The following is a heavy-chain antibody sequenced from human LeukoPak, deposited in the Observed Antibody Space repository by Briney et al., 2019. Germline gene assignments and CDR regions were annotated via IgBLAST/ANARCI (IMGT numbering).Heavy chain of an antibody. CDR3: AKNRGDQFLFDY. V-gene: IGHV3-11*01. CDR2: LTSRSSGSTK. CDR1: GFIFSDYY. J-gene: IGHJ4*02. D-gene: IGHD4-17*01. Sequence: GGSLRLTCAATGFIFSDYYMSWIRQAPGKGLEWISYLTSRSSGSTKYYADSVKGRFTISRDNSNNTLDLQMNSLRAEDTAVYYCAKNRGDQFLFDYWGQGTLVTVSS.